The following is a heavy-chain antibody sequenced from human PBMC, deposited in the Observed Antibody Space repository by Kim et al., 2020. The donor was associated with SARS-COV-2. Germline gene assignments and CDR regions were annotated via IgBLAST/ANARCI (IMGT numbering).Heavy chain of an antibody. V-gene: IGHV3-15*01. Sequence: PVKGRFTISRDDSKNTLYLQMNSLKTEDTAVYYCTTEENGMIVVVTRFDYWGQGTLVTVSS. D-gene: IGHD3-22*01. J-gene: IGHJ4*02. CDR3: TTEENGMIVVVTRFDY.